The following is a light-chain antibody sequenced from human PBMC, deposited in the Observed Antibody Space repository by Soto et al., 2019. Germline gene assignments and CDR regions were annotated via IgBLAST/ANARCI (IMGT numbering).Light chain of an antibody. CDR2: EVS. Sequence: QSALTQPPSASGSPGQSVTISCTGTSSDVGGYNYVSWYQQHPGRAPKLMIYEVSKRPSGVPDRFSGSKSGNTAPLTVSGLQAEDEADYYCSSYAGTHIVFGIGTKLTVL. J-gene: IGLJ1*01. CDR1: SSDVGGYNY. V-gene: IGLV2-8*01. CDR3: SSYAGTHIV.